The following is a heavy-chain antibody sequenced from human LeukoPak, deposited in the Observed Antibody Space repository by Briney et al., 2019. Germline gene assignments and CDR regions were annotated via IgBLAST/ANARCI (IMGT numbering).Heavy chain of an antibody. CDR2: IYYSGST. D-gene: IGHD6-13*01. CDR1: GGSISSSSYY. Sequence: SETLSLTCTVSGGSISSSSYYWGWIRQPPGKGLEWLGSIYYSGSTYYNPSLKSRVTISVDTSKNQFSLKLSSVTAADTAVYYCARLTGRNPGIAAHFDYWGQGTLVTVSS. V-gene: IGHV4-39*01. CDR3: ARLTGRNPGIAAHFDY. J-gene: IGHJ4*02.